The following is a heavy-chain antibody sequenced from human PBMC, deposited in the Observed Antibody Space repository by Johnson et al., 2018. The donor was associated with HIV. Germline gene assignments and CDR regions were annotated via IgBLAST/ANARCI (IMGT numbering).Heavy chain of an antibody. V-gene: IGHV3-74*02. CDR2: IDTEGSVT. D-gene: IGHD1-26*01. CDR1: GFTFSSYW. J-gene: IGHJ3*01. Sequence: VQLVESGGGLVQPGGSLRLSCAASGFTFSSYWMHWVRQAPGKGLVWVSRIDTEGSVTTYADSVKGRFTISRDNAKNTVYLQMISLRAEDMAVYYCARSRWADDAFDGWGQGTMVTVSS. CDR3: ARSRWADDAFDG.